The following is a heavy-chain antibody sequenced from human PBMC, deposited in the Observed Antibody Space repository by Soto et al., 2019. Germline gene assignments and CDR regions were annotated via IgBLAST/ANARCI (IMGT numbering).Heavy chain of an antibody. D-gene: IGHD6-13*01. CDR3: AREGFVAAADFFDS. J-gene: IGHJ4*02. CDR2: IYFSGST. Sequence: QVQLRESGPGLVRPSETLSLTCSVSGGSVSNANYYWSWIRQPPGKGLEWIGYIYFSGSTNSNPSLKSRVTLSIDTSKNQFSLRLRSVSAADTAVYYCAREGFVAAADFFDSWGQGTLVTVSS. CDR1: GGSVSNANYY. V-gene: IGHV4-61*01.